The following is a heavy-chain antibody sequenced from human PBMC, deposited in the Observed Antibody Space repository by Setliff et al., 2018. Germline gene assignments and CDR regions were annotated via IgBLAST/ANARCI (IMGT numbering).Heavy chain of an antibody. D-gene: IGHD3-10*01. CDR2: INAGNGET. J-gene: IGHJ6*02. V-gene: IGHV1-3*01. CDR1: GYTFTSYA. CDR3: ATLPLITMVRGVIPEGAPHMDV. Sequence: ASVKVSCKASGYTFTSYAMHWVRQAPGQRLEWMGWINAGNGETIYAEKFQGRVTITADTSTDTAYMELSSLRSEDTAVYYCATLPLITMVRGVIPEGAPHMDVWGQGTTVTVSS.